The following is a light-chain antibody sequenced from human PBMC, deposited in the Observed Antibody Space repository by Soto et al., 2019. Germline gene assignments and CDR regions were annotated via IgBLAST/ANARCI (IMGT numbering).Light chain of an antibody. CDR2: DAS. J-gene: IGKJ1*01. CDR1: QSISTW. Sequence: DIQMTQSPSTLSASVGDRVSITCRASQSISTWLAWYQQKPGKAPKLLIYDASSLKSGVPSRFSGSGSGTEFTLTISSLQPDDFATYYCQQYNSYRWTFGQGTKV. CDR3: QQYNSYRWT. V-gene: IGKV1-5*01.